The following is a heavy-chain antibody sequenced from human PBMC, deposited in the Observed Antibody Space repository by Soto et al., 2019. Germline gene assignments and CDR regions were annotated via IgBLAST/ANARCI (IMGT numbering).Heavy chain of an antibody. D-gene: IGHD3-10*01. Sequence: ARETLSLTCTVSGGSIIAYYWSWIRQPPGKGLEWMGYIYYSGSTNYNPSLRSRITISDDTPKNQFSLKLSSVTAADTAVYSGERAGSGEEHDFWGQGILVTGSS. CDR2: IYYSGST. CDR3: ERAGSGEEHDF. V-gene: IGHV4-59*12. CDR1: GGSIIAYY. J-gene: IGHJ4*02.